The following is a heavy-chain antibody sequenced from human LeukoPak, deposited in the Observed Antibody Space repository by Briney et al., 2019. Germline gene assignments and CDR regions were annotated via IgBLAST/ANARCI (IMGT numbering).Heavy chain of an antibody. V-gene: IGHV3-72*01. J-gene: IGHJ3*02. Sequence: GGSLRLSCAASGFTFSDHYMDWVRQAPGKGLEWVGRIKNKANSYITEYAASVKGRFTISRDDSKNSLYLQMNGLKTEDTAVYYCTRDYSSSSGRAFDIWGQGTMVTVSS. CDR3: TRDYSSSSGRAFDI. CDR1: GFTFSDHY. CDR2: IKNKANSYIT. D-gene: IGHD6-6*01.